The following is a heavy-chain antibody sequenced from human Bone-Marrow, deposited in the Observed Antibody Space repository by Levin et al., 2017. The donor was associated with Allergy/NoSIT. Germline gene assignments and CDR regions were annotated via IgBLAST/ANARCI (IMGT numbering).Heavy chain of an antibody. D-gene: IGHD3-9*01. V-gene: IGHV1-69*01. Sequence: KISCKASGGTFSSYAISWVRQAPGQGLEWMGGIIPIFGTANYAQKFQGRVTITADESTSTAYMELSSLRSEDTAVYYCARDDILTGYFDYWGQGTLVTVSS. CDR2: IIPIFGTA. CDR3: ARDDILTGYFDY. J-gene: IGHJ4*02. CDR1: GGTFSSYA.